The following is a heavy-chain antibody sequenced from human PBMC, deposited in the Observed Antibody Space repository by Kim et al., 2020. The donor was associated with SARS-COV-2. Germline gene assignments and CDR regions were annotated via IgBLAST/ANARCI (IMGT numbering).Heavy chain of an antibody. CDR3: ARVGCSGGSCYFDY. V-gene: IGHV4-59*01. CDR1: GGSISSYY. J-gene: IGHJ4*02. CDR2: IYYSGST. Sequence: SETLSLTCTVSGGSISSYYWSWIRQPPGKGLEWIGYIYYSGSTNYNPSLKSRVTISVDTSKNQFSLKLSSVTAADTAVYYCARVGCSGGSCYFDYWGQGTLVTVSS. D-gene: IGHD2-15*01.